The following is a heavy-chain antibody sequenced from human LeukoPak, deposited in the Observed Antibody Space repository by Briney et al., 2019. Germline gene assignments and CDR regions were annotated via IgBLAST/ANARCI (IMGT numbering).Heavy chain of an antibody. D-gene: IGHD6-19*01. CDR1: GYSFTSYA. CDR3: ARGQAVAGTSLDY. V-gene: IGHV1-3*01. Sequence: ASVKVSCKASGYSFTSYAMHWVRQAPGQRLEWMGWINAGNGNKKYSQKFQGRVTITRATSASTAYMELSSRRPEETAEYYWARGQAVAGTSLDYSGERTLLTASS. CDR2: INAGNGNK. J-gene: IGHJ4*02.